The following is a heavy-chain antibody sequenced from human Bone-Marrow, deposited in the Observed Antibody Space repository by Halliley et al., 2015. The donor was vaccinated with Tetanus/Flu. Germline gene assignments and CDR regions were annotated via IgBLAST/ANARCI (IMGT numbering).Heavy chain of an antibody. Sequence: SLRLSCAASGFVFSSFGMHWVRQAPGKGLESVALISFDGGSEYYADSVKGRFTISRDNSMNTLYLQMNSLRAEDTAVYYCGKSGDWSLHLVPPANFWGPGTQVTVS. CDR2: ISFDGGSE. CDR3: GKSGDWSLHLVPPANF. V-gene: IGHV3-30*18. D-gene: IGHD3-10*01. J-gene: IGHJ4*02. CDR1: GFVFSSFG.